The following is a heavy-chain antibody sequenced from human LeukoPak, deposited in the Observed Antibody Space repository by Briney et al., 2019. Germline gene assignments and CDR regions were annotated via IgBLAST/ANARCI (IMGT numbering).Heavy chain of an antibody. CDR2: ISSSGSTI. CDR3: ANPLTGDILTANNYFDY. D-gene: IGHD3-9*01. V-gene: IGHV3-48*03. Sequence: GGSLRLSCAASGFTFSSYEMNWVRQAPGKGLEWVSYISSSGSTIYYADSVKGRFTIARDNSKNTLYLQMNSLIAEDTAVSYCANPLTGDILTANNYFDYWGQGTLVTVSS. CDR1: GFTFSSYE. J-gene: IGHJ4*02.